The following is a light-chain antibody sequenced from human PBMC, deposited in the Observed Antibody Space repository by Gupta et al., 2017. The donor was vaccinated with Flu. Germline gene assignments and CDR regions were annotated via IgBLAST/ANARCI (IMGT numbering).Light chain of an antibody. Sequence: QLVLTQSPSASASLGASVKLTCTLNSGRTMDAIAWHQHRPERVPRFLMKVNYDGSHVKGDGVPDRFSGSSSGTERYLTISSLQSEDEADYYCQTWVPGMLYVFGTGTKVTV. CDR2: VNYDGSH. V-gene: IGLV4-69*01. CDR1: SGRTMDA. CDR3: QTWVPGMLYV. J-gene: IGLJ1*01.